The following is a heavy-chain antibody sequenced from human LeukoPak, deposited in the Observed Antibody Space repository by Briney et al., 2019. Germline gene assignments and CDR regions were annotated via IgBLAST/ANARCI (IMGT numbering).Heavy chain of an antibody. V-gene: IGHV3-30-3*01. Sequence: PGGSLRLSCAASGFTFSSYAMHWVRQAPGQGLEWVAVISYDGSNKYYADSVKGRFTISRDNSKNTLYLQMNSLRAEDTAVYYCAREGYGDLDYWGQGTLVTVSS. J-gene: IGHJ4*02. D-gene: IGHD4-17*01. CDR1: GFTFSSYA. CDR2: ISYDGSNK. CDR3: AREGYGDLDY.